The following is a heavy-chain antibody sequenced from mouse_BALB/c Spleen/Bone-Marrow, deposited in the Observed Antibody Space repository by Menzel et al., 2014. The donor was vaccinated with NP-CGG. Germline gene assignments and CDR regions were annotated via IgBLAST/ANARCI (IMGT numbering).Heavy chain of an antibody. CDR1: GYTFSSYW. J-gene: IGHJ4*01. D-gene: IGHD1-1*01. CDR2: ILPGRGST. Sequence: VHLVESGAELMKPGASVKISCKATGYTFSSYWIEWVKRRPGHGLEWIGEILPGRGSTNYNEKFKGKATFTSDTSSNTAYMQLSSLTSEDSAVYYCARWDTTAMDYWGEGPSVTVSS. CDR3: ARWDTTAMDY. V-gene: IGHV1-9*01.